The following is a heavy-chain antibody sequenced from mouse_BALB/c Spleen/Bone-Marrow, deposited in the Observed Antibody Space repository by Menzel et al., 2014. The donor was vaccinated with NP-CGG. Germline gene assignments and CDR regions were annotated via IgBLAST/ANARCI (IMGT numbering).Heavy chain of an antibody. CDR2: ISNGGGST. Sequence: EVQLVESGGGLVQPGGSLKLSCATSGFTFXDYYMYWVRQTPEKRLEGVAYISNGGGSTYYPDTVKGRFTISRDNAKNTLFLQRSRLKSEDTAMYYCARHNYDETWFAYWGQGTLVTVSA. CDR3: ARHNYDETWFAY. J-gene: IGHJ3*01. D-gene: IGHD2-4*01. V-gene: IGHV5-12*02. CDR1: GFTFXDYY.